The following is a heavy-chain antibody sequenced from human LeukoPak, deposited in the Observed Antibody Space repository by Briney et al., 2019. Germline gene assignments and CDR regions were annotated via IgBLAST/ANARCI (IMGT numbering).Heavy chain of an antibody. D-gene: IGHD1-1*01. Sequence: PGGSLRLSCAASGFTFSSYWMTWVLQAPGKGLEWVATMKEDGSEKYYVDSVKGRFTISRDNAKNSLYLQMNSLRAEDTAVYYCARDRTSGYWGQGTLVTVSS. V-gene: IGHV3-7*01. CDR3: ARDRTSGY. CDR1: GFTFSSYW. J-gene: IGHJ4*02. CDR2: MKEDGSEK.